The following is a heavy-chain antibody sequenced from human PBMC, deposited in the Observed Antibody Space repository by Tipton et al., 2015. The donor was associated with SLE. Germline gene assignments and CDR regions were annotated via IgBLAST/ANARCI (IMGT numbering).Heavy chain of an antibody. CDR2: IYYSGRT. J-gene: IGHJ4*02. CDR1: GGSISSSNNF. Sequence: TLSLTCTVSGGSISSSNNFWDWIRQPPGKGLEWIGTIYYSGRTDYNPSLKSRVTMSVDTSRNQFSLKLTSVTAADTAVYYCARTNRGCFDYWGQGTLVTVSS. V-gene: IGHV4-39*07. CDR3: ARTNRGCFDY. D-gene: IGHD2-8*01.